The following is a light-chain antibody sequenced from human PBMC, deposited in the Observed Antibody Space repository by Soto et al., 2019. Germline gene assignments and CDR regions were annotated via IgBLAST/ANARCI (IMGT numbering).Light chain of an antibody. V-gene: IGLV2-11*01. CDR1: ISDVGYYNY. J-gene: IGLJ1*01. CDR3: CSYVGSFIFV. CDR2: DVS. Sequence: LTQPRSVYGSPGQSFTISCTGTISDVGYYNYVSWYQQYPGRAPKLMIYDVSGRPSGVPDRFSGSKSGNTASLTISGLQAEDEAYYYRCSYVGSFIFVFGTGTKVTVL.